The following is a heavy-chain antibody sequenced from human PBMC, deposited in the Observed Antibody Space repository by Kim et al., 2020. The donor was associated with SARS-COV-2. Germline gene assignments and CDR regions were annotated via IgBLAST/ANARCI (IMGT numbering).Heavy chain of an antibody. D-gene: IGHD6-19*01. CDR3: ARQKEAVAPTVTRFDP. V-gene: IGHV3-30*07. Sequence: SVKVRFTISRDNSKNTRYLQMNRLRAEDTAVYYCARQKEAVAPTVTRFDPWGQGTLVTVSS. J-gene: IGHJ5*02.